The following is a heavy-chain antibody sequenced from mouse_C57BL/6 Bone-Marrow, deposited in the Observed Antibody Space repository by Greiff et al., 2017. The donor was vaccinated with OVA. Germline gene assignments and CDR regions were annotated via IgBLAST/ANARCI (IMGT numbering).Heavy chain of an antibody. CDR2: INPNNGGT. V-gene: IGHV1-26*01. CDR1: GYTFTDYY. CDR3: ARWDYGSYY. J-gene: IGHJ2*01. Sequence: VQLQQSGPELVKPGASVKISCKASGYTFTDYYMNWVKQSHGKSLEWIGDINPNNGGTSYNQKFKGKATLTVDKSSSTAYMELRSLTSEDSAVYYCARWDYGSYYWGQGTTLTVSS. D-gene: IGHD1-1*01.